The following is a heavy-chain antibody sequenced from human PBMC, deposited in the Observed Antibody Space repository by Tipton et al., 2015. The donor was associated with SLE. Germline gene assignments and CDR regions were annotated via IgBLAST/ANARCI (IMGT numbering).Heavy chain of an antibody. CDR1: GFTFSSYW. J-gene: IGHJ6*03. D-gene: IGHD3-10*01. CDR3: ARESLMVRGGNYYYYMDV. Sequence: GSLRLSCAASGFTFSSYWMSWVRQAPGKGLEWVANIKQDGSEKYYVDSVKGRFTISRDNAKNSLYLQMNSLRAEDTAVYYCARESLMVRGGNYYYYMDVWGKGTTVTVSS. CDR2: IKQDGSEK. V-gene: IGHV3-7*03.